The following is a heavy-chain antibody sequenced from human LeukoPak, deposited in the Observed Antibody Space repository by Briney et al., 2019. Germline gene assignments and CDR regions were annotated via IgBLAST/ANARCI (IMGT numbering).Heavy chain of an antibody. CDR3: AKDEGDYYGSGSLAY. CDR2: ISGRGGYI. Sequence: GGSLRLSCAASGFTFSTNAMSWVRQAPGKGLEWVSAISGRGGYIYYTDSVKGRFTISRDNSRNTLYLHMNSLRAEDTAVYYCAKDEGDYYGSGSLAYWGQGTLVTVSS. CDR1: GFTFSTNA. D-gene: IGHD3-10*01. J-gene: IGHJ4*02. V-gene: IGHV3-23*01.